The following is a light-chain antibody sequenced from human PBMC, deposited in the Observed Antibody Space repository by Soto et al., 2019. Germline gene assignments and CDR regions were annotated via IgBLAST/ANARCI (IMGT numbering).Light chain of an antibody. CDR3: SSYTSSSTPWV. V-gene: IGLV2-14*01. Sequence: QSVLTQPASVSGSPGQSITISCTGTSSDVGGYNYVSWYQQHPGKAPKLMIYEVSNRPSGVYNRFSGSKSGNTASLTISGLQAEDEADYYCSSYTSSSTPWVFGGGTKLTVL. J-gene: IGLJ3*02. CDR2: EVS. CDR1: SSDVGGYNY.